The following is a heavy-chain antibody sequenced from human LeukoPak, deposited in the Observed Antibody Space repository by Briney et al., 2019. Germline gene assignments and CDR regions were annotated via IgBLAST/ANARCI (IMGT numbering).Heavy chain of an antibody. J-gene: IGHJ5*02. D-gene: IGHD6-6*01. CDR1: GFTFSDYY. Sequence: GGSLRLSCAASGFTFSDYYMSWIRQAPGKGLEWVSYISCSGSTIYYADSVKGRFTISRDNAKNSLYLQMNSLRAEDTAVYYCASQPYSSSSFSWFDPWGQGTLVTVSS. CDR2: ISCSGSTI. V-gene: IGHV3-11*01. CDR3: ASQPYSSSSFSWFDP.